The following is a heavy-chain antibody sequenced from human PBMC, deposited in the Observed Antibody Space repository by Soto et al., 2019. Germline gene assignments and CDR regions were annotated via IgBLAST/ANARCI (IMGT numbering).Heavy chain of an antibody. Sequence: GESLKISCKGSGYSFTSYWIGWVRQMPGKGLEWMGIIYPGDSGTRYSPSFQGQVTISADKSISTAYLQWSSLKASDTAMYYCARQPPGGVATTGGGMDVWGQGTTVTVSS. J-gene: IGHJ6*02. V-gene: IGHV5-51*01. CDR2: IYPGDSGT. CDR1: GYSFTSYW. CDR3: ARQPPGGVATTGGGMDV. D-gene: IGHD5-12*01.